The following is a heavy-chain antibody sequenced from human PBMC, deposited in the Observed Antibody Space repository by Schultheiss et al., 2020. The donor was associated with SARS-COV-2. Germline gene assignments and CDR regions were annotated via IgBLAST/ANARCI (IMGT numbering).Heavy chain of an antibody. CDR2: INPKSGGT. J-gene: IGHJ4*02. CDR1: GYTFTDYY. CDR3: ARDRDTAMVTPYYFDY. D-gene: IGHD5-18*01. V-gene: IGHV1-2*02. Sequence: ASVKVSCKASGYTFTDYYIHWVRQAPGQGLEWMGWINPKSGGTNYAQKFQGRVTMTRDTSISTAYMELSRLRSDDTAVYYCARDRDTAMVTPYYFDYWGQGTLVTVSS.